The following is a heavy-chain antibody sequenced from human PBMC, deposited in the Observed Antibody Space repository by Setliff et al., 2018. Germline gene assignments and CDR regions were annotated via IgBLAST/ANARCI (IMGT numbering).Heavy chain of an antibody. CDR1: GYTFTSYD. Sequence: ASVKVSCKASGYTFTSYDINWVRQATGQGLEWMGWMNPNSGNTGYAQKFQGRVTITRNTSISTAYMELSSLRSEDTAVYYCARDFPPLYSSSFSDAFDIWGQGTMVTVSS. V-gene: IGHV1-8*03. D-gene: IGHD6-6*01. J-gene: IGHJ3*02. CDR2: MNPNSGNT. CDR3: ARDFPPLYSSSFSDAFDI.